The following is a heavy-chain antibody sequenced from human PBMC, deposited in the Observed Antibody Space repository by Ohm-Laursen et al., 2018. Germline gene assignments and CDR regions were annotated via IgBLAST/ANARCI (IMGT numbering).Heavy chain of an antibody. V-gene: IGHV1-8*02. CDR3: ARALYYYGSETPPADY. D-gene: IGHD3-10*01. J-gene: IGHJ4*02. CDR2: MNPNSGNT. Sequence: GSSVKVSCKASGYTFTGYYMHWVRQAPGQGLEWMGWMNPNSGNTGYAQKFQGRVTMTRNTSISTAYMELSSLRSEDTAVYYCARALYYYGSETPPADYWGQGTLVTVSS. CDR1: GYTFTGYY.